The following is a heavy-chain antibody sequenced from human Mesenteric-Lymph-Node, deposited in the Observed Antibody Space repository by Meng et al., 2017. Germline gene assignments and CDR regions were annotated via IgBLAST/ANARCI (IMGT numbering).Heavy chain of an antibody. V-gene: IGHV4-59*08. D-gene: IGHD3-10*01. Sequence: QMQVSCTCLVQRSEPPPLTGAASGGSLSSYYWSWIRQPPAKGLWWIGHIYYSGSTNNNPSRKSRVTISVDTSKNQFSLKLSSVTATDTAVYSCARQSGYFDYWGQGTLVTVSS. CDR2: IYYSGST. J-gene: IGHJ4*02. CDR3: ARQSGYFDY. CDR1: GGSLSSYY.